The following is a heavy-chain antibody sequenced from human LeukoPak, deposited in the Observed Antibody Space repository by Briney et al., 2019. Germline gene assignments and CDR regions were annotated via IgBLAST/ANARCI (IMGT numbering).Heavy chain of an antibody. CDR3: ARMYYYDSSGHDAFDI. V-gene: IGHV1-69*13. Sequence: GASVKVSCKASGGTFSSYAISWVRQAPGQGLEWMGGIIPIFGTANYAQKFQGRVTITADESTSTAYMELSSLRSEDTAVYYCARMYYYDSSGHDAFDIWGQGTMVTVSS. D-gene: IGHD3-22*01. CDR2: IIPIFGTA. CDR1: GGTFSSYA. J-gene: IGHJ3*02.